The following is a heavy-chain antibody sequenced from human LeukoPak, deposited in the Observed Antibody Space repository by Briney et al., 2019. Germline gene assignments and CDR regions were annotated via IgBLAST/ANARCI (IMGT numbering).Heavy chain of an antibody. J-gene: IGHJ4*02. CDR3: VRGTGYSAYDYDFDY. CDR1: GFTFSSYD. V-gene: IGHV3-13*04. Sequence: TGGSLRLSCAASGFTFSSYDMHWIRQPRGKGLEWVSAIGTAGDTYYPGSVKGRFTISRENAKNSLYLQMNSLRAGDTAVYYCVRGTGYSAYDYDFDYWGQGTLVTVSS. CDR2: IGTAGDT. D-gene: IGHD5-12*01.